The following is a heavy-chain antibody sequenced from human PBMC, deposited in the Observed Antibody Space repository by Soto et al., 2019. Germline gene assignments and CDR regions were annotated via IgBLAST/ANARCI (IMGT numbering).Heavy chain of an antibody. J-gene: IGHJ6*02. CDR1: GGTFSSYA. Sequence: SVKVSCKASGGTFSSYAISWVRQAPGQGLEWMGGIIPIFGTANYAQKFQGRVTITADESTSTAYMELSSLRSEDTAVYYCARTGDYVPYYYYYGMDVWGQGTTVTVSS. D-gene: IGHD4-17*01. CDR3: ARTGDYVPYYYYYGMDV. V-gene: IGHV1-69*13. CDR2: IIPIFGTA.